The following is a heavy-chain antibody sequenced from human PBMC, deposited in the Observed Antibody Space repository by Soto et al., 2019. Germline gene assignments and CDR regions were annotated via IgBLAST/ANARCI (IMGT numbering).Heavy chain of an antibody. CDR1: GSTFISHG. D-gene: IGHD2-2*01. J-gene: IGHJ6*02. Sequence: QVQLVQSGVEVKKPGASVKVSCKASGSTFISHGISWVRQAPGQGLEWMGWISGKNGKTNYEQKLQGRVTLTTDTSTSTAYMELRSLRSDDTAVYYCARVSSSIVVVPDYGMDVWGQGNTVTVSS. CDR3: ARVSSSIVVVPDYGMDV. V-gene: IGHV1-18*04. CDR2: ISGKNGKT.